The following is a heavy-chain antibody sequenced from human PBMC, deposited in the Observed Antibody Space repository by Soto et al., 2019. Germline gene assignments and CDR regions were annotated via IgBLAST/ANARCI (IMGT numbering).Heavy chain of an antibody. D-gene: IGHD3-10*01. CDR3: TTDGSFGGVVVAFQL. V-gene: IGHV3-15*07. J-gene: IGHJ3*01. CDR1: GFSFRDAW. Sequence: EVQMVESGGGLVKPGGSLRLSCAVSGFSFRDAWMNWVRQAPGKGLEWVGRIKSKAAGGAIDYAAPVKDRFTISRDDSKDTLYLQINSLKTEDTAMYYCTTDGSFGGVVVAFQLWGQGTMLSVSS. CDR2: IKSKAAGGAI.